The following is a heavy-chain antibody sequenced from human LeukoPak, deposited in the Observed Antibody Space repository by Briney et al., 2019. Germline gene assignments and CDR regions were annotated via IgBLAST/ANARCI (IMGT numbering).Heavy chain of an antibody. V-gene: IGHV3-48*03. CDR2: ISGSGSSR. CDR3: ARVEQQQVRGY. J-gene: IGHJ4*02. CDR1: GFTFSSYE. D-gene: IGHD6-13*01. Sequence: GGSLRLSCSASGFTFSSYEMNWVRQAPGKGLEWVSYISGSGSSRYYADSVKGRFTISRDNTRNSLYLQMDSLRAEDTALYYCARVEQQQVRGYWGQGTLVTVSS.